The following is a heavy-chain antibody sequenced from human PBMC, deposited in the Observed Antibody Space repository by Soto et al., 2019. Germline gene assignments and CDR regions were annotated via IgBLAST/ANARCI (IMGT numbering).Heavy chain of an antibody. Sequence: SETLSLTCTVSGGSISRSSYSWGWIRQPPGKGLEWIGTIYYSGRTYYNPSLKSRVTISVNTSKNQFSLKLSSVTAADTAVYYCATRQGGSYNWFDPWGQGTLVTVSS. J-gene: IGHJ5*02. V-gene: IGHV4-39*01. CDR2: IYYSGRT. D-gene: IGHD2-15*01. CDR1: GGSISRSSYS. CDR3: ATRQGGSYNWFDP.